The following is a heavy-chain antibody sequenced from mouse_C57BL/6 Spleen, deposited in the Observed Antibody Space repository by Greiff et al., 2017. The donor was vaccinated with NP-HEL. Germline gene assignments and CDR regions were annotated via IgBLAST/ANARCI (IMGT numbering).Heavy chain of an antibody. J-gene: IGHJ2*01. CDR2: IHPNSGST. CDR3: ARSLLLYFDY. CDR1: GYTFTSYW. Sequence: VQLQQSGAELVKPGASVKLSCKASGYTFTSYWMHWVKQRPGQGLEWIGMIHPNSGSTNYNEKFKSEATLTVDKSSSTAYMQLSSLTSEDSAVYYCARSLLLYFDYWGQGTTLTVSS. V-gene: IGHV1-64*01. D-gene: IGHD1-1*01.